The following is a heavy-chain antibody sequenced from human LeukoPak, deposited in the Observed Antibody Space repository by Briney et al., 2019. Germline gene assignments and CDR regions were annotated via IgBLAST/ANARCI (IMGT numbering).Heavy chain of an antibody. CDR3: TRGSSRTGYNC. Sequence: PGGSLGLSCAAPGFTLSSYAMTWVRQAPGKGLEWVSAIASGGSTYYADSVKGRFTISRDNSKNTLYLQMNSLRVEDTAVYYCTRGSSRTGYNCWGQGVLVTVSS. V-gene: IGHV3-23*01. CDR2: IASGGST. D-gene: IGHD3/OR15-3a*01. CDR1: GFTLSSYA. J-gene: IGHJ4*02.